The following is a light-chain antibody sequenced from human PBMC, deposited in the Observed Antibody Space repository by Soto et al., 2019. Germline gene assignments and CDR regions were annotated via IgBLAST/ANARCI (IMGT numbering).Light chain of an antibody. CDR2: WAS. V-gene: IGKV4-1*01. J-gene: IGKJ4*01. CDR1: QSVLYSSNHKNY. CDR3: QQYHSTPLT. Sequence: DIVMTQSPDSLAVSLGERATINCKSSQSVLYSSNHKNYLAWYQQKPGQPPKLLIYWASTRESGVPDRFSGSGSGTDFTLTISSLQAEDVAVYYCQQYHSTPLTFGGGTKVEIK.